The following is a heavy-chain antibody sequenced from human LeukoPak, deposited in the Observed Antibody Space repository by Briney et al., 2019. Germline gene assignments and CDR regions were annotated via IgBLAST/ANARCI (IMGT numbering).Heavy chain of an antibody. J-gene: IGHJ4*02. Sequence: PGGSLRLSCAASRFTFSNAWMSWVRQAPGKGLEWVGRIKSKTDGGTTYYPAPVKGRFTISRDESKNTLYLQMISLKTEDTGVYYCTTEFDGGPNNWGQGTLVTVSS. CDR3: TTEFDGGPNN. CDR2: IKSKTDGGTT. CDR1: RFTFSNAW. D-gene: IGHD1/OR15-1a*01. V-gene: IGHV3-15*01.